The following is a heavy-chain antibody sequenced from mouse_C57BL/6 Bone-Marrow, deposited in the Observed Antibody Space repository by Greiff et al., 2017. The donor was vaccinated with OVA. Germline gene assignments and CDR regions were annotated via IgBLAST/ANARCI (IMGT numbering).Heavy chain of an antibody. V-gene: IGHV5-17*01. CDR3: ARPVITHYYAMDY. CDR1: GFTFSDYG. J-gene: IGHJ4*01. CDR2: ISSGSSTI. Sequence: EVKLQESGGGLVKPGGSLKLSCAASGFTFSDYGMHWVRQAPEKGLEWVAYISSGSSTIYYADTVKGRFTISRDNAKNTLFLQMTSLRSEDTAMYYCARPVITHYYAMDYWGQGTSVTVSS. D-gene: IGHD1-1*01.